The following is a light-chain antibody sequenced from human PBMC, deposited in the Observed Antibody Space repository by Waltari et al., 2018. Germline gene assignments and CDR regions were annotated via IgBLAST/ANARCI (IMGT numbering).Light chain of an antibody. CDR2: AAS. CDR1: QSISNY. CDR3: QQSYSTVLT. Sequence: DIQMTQSPSSLSASVGDRVTITCRASQSISNYLNWYQQKPEKAPKLLIDAASSLQSGVPSRFSGSGSGTDFTLTISSRQPEDFATFYCQQSYSTVLTFGGGTKVEIK. J-gene: IGKJ4*01. V-gene: IGKV1-39*01.